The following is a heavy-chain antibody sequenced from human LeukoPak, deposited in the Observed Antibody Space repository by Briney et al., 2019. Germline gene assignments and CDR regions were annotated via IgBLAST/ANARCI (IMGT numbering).Heavy chain of an antibody. J-gene: IGHJ4*02. CDR2: IIPILGIA. D-gene: IGHD3-16*01. CDR1: GGTFRSYA. Sequence: SVKGSCEASGGTFRSYAISSVRQAPGHELEWMGRIIPILGIANYAQKFQGRVTITADESTSTAYMELSSLRSEDTAVYYCVREKEGGSFDYWGQGTLVTVSS. CDR3: VREKEGGSFDY. V-gene: IGHV1-69*04.